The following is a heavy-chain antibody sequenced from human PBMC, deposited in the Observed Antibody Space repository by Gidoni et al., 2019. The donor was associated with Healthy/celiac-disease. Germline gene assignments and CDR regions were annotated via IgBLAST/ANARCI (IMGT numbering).Heavy chain of an antibody. CDR3: ARDPLGTYSNYENYYYYYGMDV. CDR2: ISYDGSNT. J-gene: IGHJ6*02. CDR1: GFSFRSYA. Sequence: QVQLVESGGGVVQPGRSLRRSCSASGFSFRSYAMHWVRQAPGKGLEWVAVISYDGSNTYYADSVKGRFTISRDNSKHTLYLQMNSLRAEDTAVYYCARDPLGTYSNYENYYYYYGMDVWGQGTTVTVSS. D-gene: IGHD4-4*01. V-gene: IGHV3-30-3*01.